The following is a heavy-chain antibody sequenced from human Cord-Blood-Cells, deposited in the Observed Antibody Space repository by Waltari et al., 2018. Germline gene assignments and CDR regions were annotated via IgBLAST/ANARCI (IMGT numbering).Heavy chain of an antibody. CDR3: ARGREGGQLSLDY. Sequence: QVQLQQWGAGLLKPSETLSLTCAVYGGSFSGYSWSWTRQPPGKGLEWIGEINHSGSTNYNPSLKSRVTISVDTSKNQFSLKLSSVTAADTAVYYCARGREGGQLSLDYWGQGTLVTVSS. D-gene: IGHD1-1*01. CDR1: GGSFSGYS. CDR2: INHSGST. J-gene: IGHJ4*02. V-gene: IGHV4-34*01.